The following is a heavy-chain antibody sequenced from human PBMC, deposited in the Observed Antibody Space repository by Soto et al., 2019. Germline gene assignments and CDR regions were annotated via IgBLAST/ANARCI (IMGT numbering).Heavy chain of an antibody. J-gene: IGHJ3*02. Sequence: ASVKVSCKASGGTFSSYAISWVRQAPGQGLEWMGGIIPIFGTANYAQKFQGRVTITADESTSTAYMELSGLRSEDTAVYYCSYYYDSSGYYTGSAFDIWGQGTMVTVSS. D-gene: IGHD3-22*01. V-gene: IGHV1-69*13. CDR1: GGTFSSYA. CDR2: IIPIFGTA. CDR3: SYYYDSSGYYTGSAFDI.